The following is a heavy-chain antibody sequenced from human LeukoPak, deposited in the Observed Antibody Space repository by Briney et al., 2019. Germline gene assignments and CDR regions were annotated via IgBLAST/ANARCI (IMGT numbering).Heavy chain of an antibody. Sequence: GGSLRLSCAASGFTFSSYGMSWVRQAPGKGLEWVSGISSIDGSTYYADSVKGRFTVSRDNSKNTLYLQMNSLRAEDTAVYYCAKAASGRYYNWPFDYWGQGTLVTVSS. D-gene: IGHD1-26*01. CDR3: AKAASGRYYNWPFDY. J-gene: IGHJ4*02. V-gene: IGHV3-23*01. CDR1: GFTFSSYG. CDR2: ISSIDGST.